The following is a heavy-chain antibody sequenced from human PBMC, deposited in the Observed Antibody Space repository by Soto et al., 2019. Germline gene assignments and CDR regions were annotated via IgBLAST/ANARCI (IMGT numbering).Heavy chain of an antibody. CDR3: ASGDATKIVVTTYYGMDV. CDR2: IIPVFGTA. J-gene: IGHJ6*02. Sequence: QVQLVQSGAEVKKPGSSVKVSCKASGGSLSNYGISWVRQAPGQGLEWMGGIIPVFGTANYAQKFQGRVTITADESTSIGYMDVTSLRSEDTAVYYCASGDATKIVVTTYYGMDVWGQGTTVTVSS. V-gene: IGHV1-69*12. D-gene: IGHD4-17*01. CDR1: GGSLSNYG.